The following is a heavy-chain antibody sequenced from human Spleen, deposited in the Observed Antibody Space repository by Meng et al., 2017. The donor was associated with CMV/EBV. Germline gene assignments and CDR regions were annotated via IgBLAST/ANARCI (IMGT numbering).Heavy chain of an antibody. V-gene: IGHV1-2*02. D-gene: IGHD3-3*01. J-gene: IGHJ5*02. Sequence: YTVTGYYMHWVRQAPGQGLEWMGWINPNSGGTNYAQKFQGRVTMTRDTSISTAYMELSRLRSDDTAVYYCARGRLYDFWSEGWFDPWGQGTLVTVSS. CDR3: ARGRLYDFWSEGWFDP. CDR2: INPNSGGT. CDR1: YTVTGYY.